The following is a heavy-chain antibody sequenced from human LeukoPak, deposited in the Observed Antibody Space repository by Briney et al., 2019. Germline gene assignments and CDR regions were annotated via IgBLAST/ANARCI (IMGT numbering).Heavy chain of an antibody. CDR1: GGSFSGYY. CDR2: INHSGST. J-gene: IGHJ5*02. Sequence: SETLSLTCAVYGGSFSGYYWSWIRQPPGKGLEWIGEINHSGSTNYNPSLKSRVTISVDTSKNQFSLKLSSVTAADTAVYYCARRGKRIGGNSGNWFDPWGQGTLVTVSS. D-gene: IGHD4-23*01. CDR3: ARRGKRIGGNSGNWFDP. V-gene: IGHV4-34*01.